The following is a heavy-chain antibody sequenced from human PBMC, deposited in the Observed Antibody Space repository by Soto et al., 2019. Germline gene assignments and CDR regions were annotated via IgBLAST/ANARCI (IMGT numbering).Heavy chain of an antibody. D-gene: IGHD6-19*01. CDR3: ATDPPGGIAVAGSFDL. J-gene: IGHJ2*01. Sequence: QVQLVQSGAEVKKPGASVKVSCKVSGYTLTELSMHWVRQAPGKGLEWMGGFDPEDGETIYAQKFQGRVTMTEDTSTDTAHMELSSLRSEDTAVYYCATDPPGGIAVAGSFDLWGRGTLVTVSS. CDR2: FDPEDGET. V-gene: IGHV1-24*01. CDR1: GYTLTELS.